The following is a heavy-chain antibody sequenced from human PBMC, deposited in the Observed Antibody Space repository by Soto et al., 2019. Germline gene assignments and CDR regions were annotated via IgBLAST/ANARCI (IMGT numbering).Heavy chain of an antibody. D-gene: IGHD5-12*01. V-gene: IGHV3-30*18. CDR3: AKEELEGGYDLIFDY. CDR1: GFTFSSYG. CDR2: ISYDGSNK. J-gene: IGHJ4*02. Sequence: HPGGSLRLSCAASGFTFSSYGMHWVRQAPGKGLEWVAVISYDGSNKYYADSVKGRFTISRDNSKNTLYLQMNSLRAEDTAVYYCAKEELEGGYDLIFDYWGQGTLVTVSS.